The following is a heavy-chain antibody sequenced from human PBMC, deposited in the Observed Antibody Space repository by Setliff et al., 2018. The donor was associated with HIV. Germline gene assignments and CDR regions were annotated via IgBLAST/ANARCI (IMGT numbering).Heavy chain of an antibody. CDR3: ARGGYYYDSSGARWGFDY. V-gene: IGHV3-43D*03. D-gene: IGHD3-22*01. Sequence: GGSLRLSCAASGFTFDDYAMHWVRQVPGKGLEWVSFISWDGTTTFYADSVKGRFTISRDNSEHSLYLQMNSLRAEDSALYYCARGGYYYDSSGARWGFDYWGQGTLVTVSS. CDR2: ISWDGTTT. CDR1: GFTFDDYA. J-gene: IGHJ4*02.